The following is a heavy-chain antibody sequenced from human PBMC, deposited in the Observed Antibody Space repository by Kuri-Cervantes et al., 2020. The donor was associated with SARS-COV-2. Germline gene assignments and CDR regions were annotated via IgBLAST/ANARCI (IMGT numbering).Heavy chain of an antibody. CDR3: ASIAARRVSYYYYGMDV. J-gene: IGHJ6*02. CDR1: GFSLSTSGVG. CDR2: IYWEDDN. V-gene: IGHV2-5*02. Sequence: SGPTLVKPTQTLTLTCTFSGFSLSTSGVGVGWIRQPPGKALEWLALIYWEDDNRYSPSLKSRLTITKDTSKNQVVLTMTNMDPVDTATYYCASIAARRVSYYYYGMDVWGQGTTVTVSS. D-gene: IGHD6-6*01.